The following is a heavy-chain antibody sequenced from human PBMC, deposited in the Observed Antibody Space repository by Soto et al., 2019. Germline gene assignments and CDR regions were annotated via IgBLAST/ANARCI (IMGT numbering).Heavy chain of an antibody. CDR2: ISAYNGNT. CDR3: ARVRTLGDSSGYYSDP. J-gene: IGHJ5*02. D-gene: IGHD3-22*01. V-gene: IGHV1-18*01. Sequence: ASVKVSCKASGYTFTSYGISWVRQAPGQGLEWMGWISAYNGNTNYAQKLQGRVTMTTDTSTSTAYMELRSLRSDDTAVYYCARVRTLGDSSGYYSDPWGQGTLVTVSS. CDR1: GYTFTSYG.